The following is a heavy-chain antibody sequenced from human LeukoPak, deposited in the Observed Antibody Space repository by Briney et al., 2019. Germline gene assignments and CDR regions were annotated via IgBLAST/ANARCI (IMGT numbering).Heavy chain of an antibody. D-gene: IGHD3-22*01. Sequence: PSETLPLTCTVSGGSISSGSYYWSWIRQPAGRGLEWIGRIYTSGSTNYNPSLKSRVTISVDTSKNQFSLKLSSVTAADTAVYYCARASDDSSGYYYVSWGQGTLVTVSS. J-gene: IGHJ4*02. V-gene: IGHV4-61*02. CDR3: ARASDDSSGYYYVS. CDR1: GGSISSGSYY. CDR2: IYTSGST.